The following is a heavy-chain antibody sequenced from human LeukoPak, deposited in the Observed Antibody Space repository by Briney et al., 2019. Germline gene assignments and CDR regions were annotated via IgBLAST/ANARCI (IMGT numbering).Heavy chain of an antibody. Sequence: SVKVSCKASGGTFSSYAISWVRQAPGQGLEWMGGIIPIFGTANYAQKFQGRVTITTDESTSTAYMELSSLRSEDTAVYYCARPEIGLDCSSTSCSYYFDYWGQGTLVTVSS. CDR1: GGTFSSYA. J-gene: IGHJ4*02. CDR2: IIPIFGTA. V-gene: IGHV1-69*05. CDR3: ARPEIGLDCSSTSCSYYFDY. D-gene: IGHD2-2*01.